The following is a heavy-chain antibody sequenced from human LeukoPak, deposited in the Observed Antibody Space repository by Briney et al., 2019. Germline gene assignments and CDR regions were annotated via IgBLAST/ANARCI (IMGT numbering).Heavy chain of an antibody. CDR3: AKISVTLTRDY. CDR1: VFTFNNYA. V-gene: IGHV3-23*01. D-gene: IGHD6-19*01. J-gene: IGHJ4*02. CDR2: ITNSGGST. Sequence: PGGSLRPSCAASVFTFNNYAMTWVRQAPGKGLEWVSAITNSGGSTYYADSVKGRFTISRDNSKNTLFLQMNSLRADDTAVYYCAKISVTLTRDYWGQGTLVTVSS.